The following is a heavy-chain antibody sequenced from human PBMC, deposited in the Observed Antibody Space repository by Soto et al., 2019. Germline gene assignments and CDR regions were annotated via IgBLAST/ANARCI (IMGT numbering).Heavy chain of an antibody. CDR2: ISHSGST. CDR3: ARRSGYYAD. V-gene: IGHV4-4*02. J-gene: IGHJ4*02. CDR1: GGSITSVSW. D-gene: IGHD3-16*01. Sequence: QVQLQESGPGLVRPSGAFSLTCAVSGGSITSVSWWTWVRQPPGKGLEWIGEISHSGSTNYNSSLKSRVTISVDKSKNQFSLNLSSVTAADTAVYYCARRSGYYADWGQGTLVTVSS.